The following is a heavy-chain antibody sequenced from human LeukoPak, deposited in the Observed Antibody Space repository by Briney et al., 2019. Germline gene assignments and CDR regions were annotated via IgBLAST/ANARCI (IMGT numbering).Heavy chain of an antibody. CDR2: ITPIFGTA. J-gene: IGHJ5*02. CDR3: ARGYYYGSGSYSPLFDP. D-gene: IGHD3-10*01. CDR1: GGTFSSYA. V-gene: IGHV1-69*13. Sequence: GASVKVSCKASGGTFSSYAISWVRQAPGQGLEWMGGITPIFGTANYAQKFQGRVTITADESTSTAYMELSSLRSEDTAVYYCARGYYYGSGSYSPLFDPWGQGTLVTVSS.